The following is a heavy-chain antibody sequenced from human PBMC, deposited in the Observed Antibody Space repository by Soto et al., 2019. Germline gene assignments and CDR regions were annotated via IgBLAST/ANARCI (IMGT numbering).Heavy chain of an antibody. CDR1: GGSVSIGTYY. CDR2: IHYSGST. D-gene: IGHD2-21*01. J-gene: IGHJ4*02. Sequence: QVQLQESGPGLVKPSETLSLTCTVPGGSVSIGTYYWSWIRQPPGKGLEWIGFIHYSGSTNYNPSLQSRVTMSVDTAKVPCSLKLTSVNAADTAVYYCTRGGDADKNGHWGQGTLVTVYS. V-gene: IGHV4-61*01. CDR3: TRGGDADKNGH.